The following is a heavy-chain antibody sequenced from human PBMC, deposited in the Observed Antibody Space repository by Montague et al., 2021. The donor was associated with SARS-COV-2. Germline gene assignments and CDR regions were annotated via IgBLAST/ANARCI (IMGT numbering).Heavy chain of an antibody. V-gene: IGHV4-34*01. Sequence: SETLSLTCAVYGGSLSGYYWAWIRQTPAKGLEWIGEINHSGSTNYNPSLQSRLTMSIDTSTNQFSLRLTSVTAADTAVFFCVREKAGGLRNVFDIWGQGTTVTVSS. J-gene: IGHJ3*02. CDR2: INHSGST. CDR1: GGSLSGYY. CDR3: VREKAGGLRNVFDI.